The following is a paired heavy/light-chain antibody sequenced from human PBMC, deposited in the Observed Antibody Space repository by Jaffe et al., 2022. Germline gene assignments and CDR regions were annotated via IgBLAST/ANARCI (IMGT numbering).Light chain of an antibody. V-gene: IGKV3-20*01. J-gene: IGKJ5*01. CDR3: QQYGSSPIT. Sequence: EIVLTQSPGTLSLSPGEGATLSCRASQSVTSNHLAWYQQKPGQAPRPLFYGASIRATGIPDRFSGSGSGTDFTLTISRLEPEDFAMYYCQQYGSSPITFGQGTRLEIK. CDR2: GAS. CDR1: QSVTSNH.
Heavy chain of an antibody. CDR1: GYSISSGRY. Sequence: QVQLQESGPGLVKPSETLSLTCTVSGYSISSGRYWGWIRQPPGKGLEWIGTVSPTGNTYFNPSLRSRITMSLDTPNNQFALNLNSVTAADTAVYYCARLQWLVDDVFNVWGPGTVVTVSS. CDR3: ARLQWLVDDVFNV. V-gene: IGHV4-38-2*02. D-gene: IGHD6-19*01. J-gene: IGHJ3*01. CDR2: VSPTGNT.